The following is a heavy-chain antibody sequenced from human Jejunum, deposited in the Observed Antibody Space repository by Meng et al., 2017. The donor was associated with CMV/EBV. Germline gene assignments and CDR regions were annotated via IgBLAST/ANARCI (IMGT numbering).Heavy chain of an antibody. J-gene: IGHJ4*02. CDR2: MYWDDDY. D-gene: IGHD6-19*01. CDR1: EFSISTSGVR. CDR3: AHRPVAGYFDY. Sequence: HTTLKCMESTPVKPKTNLPLSCTFSEFSISTSGVRVGWIRQPLVNALEWLALMYWDDDYRYIPSLESRLSITKDTSKNQVVLTMTNMDPVDTATYYCAHRPVAGYFDYWGQGTLVTVFS. V-gene: IGHV2-5*02.